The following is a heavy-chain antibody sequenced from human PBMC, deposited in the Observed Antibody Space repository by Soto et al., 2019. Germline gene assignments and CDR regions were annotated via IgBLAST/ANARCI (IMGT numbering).Heavy chain of an antibody. CDR2: INPSDGST. Sequence: ASVKVSCKASGYTFTTYYIQWVRQAPGQGLEWMGIINPSDGSTSYAQKFQGRVTMPRDTSTSTVYMELSSLRSEDTAVYYCARGVAILTGHRDYYYNMDGWGKGTTVTVSS. CDR3: ARGVAILTGHRDYYYNMDG. CDR1: GYTFTTYY. D-gene: IGHD3-9*01. V-gene: IGHV1-46*03. J-gene: IGHJ6*03.